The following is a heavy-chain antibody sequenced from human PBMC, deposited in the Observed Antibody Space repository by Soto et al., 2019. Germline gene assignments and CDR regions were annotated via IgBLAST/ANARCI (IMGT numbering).Heavy chain of an antibody. V-gene: IGHV1-2*04. CDR3: ARDRYATGYWDY. Sequence: GASVKVSCKASGYTFTGYYMHWVRQAPGQGLEWMGWINPNSGGTNYAQKFQGWVTMTRDTSISTAYMDLSRLRSDDTAVYYCARDRYATGYWDYWGQGTLVTVSS. D-gene: IGHD3-16*01. CDR1: GYTFTGYY. J-gene: IGHJ4*02. CDR2: INPNSGGT.